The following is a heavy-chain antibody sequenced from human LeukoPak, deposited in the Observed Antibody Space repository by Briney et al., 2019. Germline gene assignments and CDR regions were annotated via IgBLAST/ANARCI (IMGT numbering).Heavy chain of an antibody. CDR3: ARWDTAMETYYFDY. CDR1: GGSISSYY. Sequence: SETLSLTCTVSGGSISSYYWSWIRQPPGKGLEWIGYIYYSGSTNYNPSLKSRVTISVDTSKNQFSLKLSSVTAADTAVYYCARWDTAMETYYFDYWGQGTLVTVSS. D-gene: IGHD5-18*01. CDR2: IYYSGST. V-gene: IGHV4-59*01. J-gene: IGHJ4*02.